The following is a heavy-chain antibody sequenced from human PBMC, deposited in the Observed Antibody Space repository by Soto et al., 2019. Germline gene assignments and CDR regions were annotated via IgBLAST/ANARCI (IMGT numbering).Heavy chain of an antibody. D-gene: IGHD4-17*01. V-gene: IGHV1-69*06. CDR1: GGTLSSYA. J-gene: IGHJ6*02. Sequence: QVQVVQSGPEVKNPGSSVKVSCKASGGTLSSYAINWVRQAPGQGLEWVGGVIPVFDSTKYAQKFQGRVTITADNSRSTVYLELTGLRFDDTAVYYCARGTLRRDGYTGDRDVDYIYTMDVWGQGTTVTVS. CDR3: ARGTLRRDGYTGDRDVDYIYTMDV. CDR2: VIPVFDST.